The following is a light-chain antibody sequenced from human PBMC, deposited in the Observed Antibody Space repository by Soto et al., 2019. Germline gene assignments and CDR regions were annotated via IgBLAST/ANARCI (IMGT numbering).Light chain of an antibody. J-gene: IGLJ2*01. Sequence: QSVLTQPPSASGTPGQRVNISCSGSSSNIGTNSVSWYQHLPGTAPKLIIYNNDRRPSGVPDRFSGSKSDTSASLAISGLQSEDETDYYCAAWHDSLNGPVFGGGTKLTVL. CDR2: NND. CDR1: SSNIGTNS. CDR3: AAWHDSLNGPV. V-gene: IGLV1-44*01.